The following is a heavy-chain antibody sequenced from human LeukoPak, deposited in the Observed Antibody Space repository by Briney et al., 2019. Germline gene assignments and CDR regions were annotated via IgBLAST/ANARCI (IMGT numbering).Heavy chain of an antibody. V-gene: IGHV1-69*06. J-gene: IGHJ4*02. CDR3: ARVDSYGSYLFDY. D-gene: IGHD5-18*01. Sequence: RASVKVSCKASGGTFSSYAISWVRQAPGQGLEWMGGIIPIFGTANYAQKFQGRVTITADKSKGTAYMELSSLRSEDTAVYYCARVDSYGSYLFDYWGQGTPVTVSS. CDR1: GGTFSSYA. CDR2: IIPIFGTA.